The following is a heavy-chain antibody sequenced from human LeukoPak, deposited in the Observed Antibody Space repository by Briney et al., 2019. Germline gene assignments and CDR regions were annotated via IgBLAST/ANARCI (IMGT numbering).Heavy chain of an antibody. Sequence: GGSLRLSGAASGFTFSGSTMHWVRQASGKGLEWVGRIRSTANSYATAYAASVKGRFTVSRDDSKNTAYLQMNSLKAEDTAVYYCSSPIHCGDYDYSYGLDVWGQGTTVTVSS. CDR3: SSPIHCGDYDYSYGLDV. J-gene: IGHJ6*02. V-gene: IGHV3-73*01. CDR1: GFTFSGST. CDR2: IRSTANSYAT. D-gene: IGHD4-17*01.